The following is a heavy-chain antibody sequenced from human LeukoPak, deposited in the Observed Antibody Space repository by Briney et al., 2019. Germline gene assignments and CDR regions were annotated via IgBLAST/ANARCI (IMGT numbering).Heavy chain of an antibody. CDR2: IYYSGST. J-gene: IGHJ4*02. D-gene: IGHD2-2*02. V-gene: IGHV4-39*01. CDR3: ARCCSSTSCYTRVFDY. CDR1: GGSISSSSYY. Sequence: SETLSLTCTVSGGSISSSSYYCGWIRQPPGKGLERFGRIYYSGSTYYNPSLKSRVTISVDTSKNQFSLKLSSVTAADTAVYYCARCCSSTSCYTRVFDYWGQGTLVTVSS.